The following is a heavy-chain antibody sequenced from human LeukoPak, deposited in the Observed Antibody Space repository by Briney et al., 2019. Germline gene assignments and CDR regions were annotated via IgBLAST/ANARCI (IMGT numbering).Heavy chain of an antibody. J-gene: IGHJ3*02. CDR1: GFTFGSYA. Sequence: PGRSLRLSCAASGFTFGSYAMHWVRQAPGKGLEWVAVISYDGSNKYYADSVKGRFTISRDNSKNTLYLQMNSLRAEDTAVYYCARTIGAFDAFDIWGQGTMVTVSS. D-gene: IGHD4/OR15-4a*01. CDR2: ISYDGSNK. CDR3: ARTIGAFDAFDI. V-gene: IGHV3-30-3*01.